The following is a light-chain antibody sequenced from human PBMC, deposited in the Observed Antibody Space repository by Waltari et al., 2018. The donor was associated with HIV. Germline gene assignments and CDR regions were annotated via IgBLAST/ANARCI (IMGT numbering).Light chain of an antibody. CDR1: QGISNS. CDR2: DAS. Sequence: IRMTQSPSSLSASIGDRVTITCRASQGISNSLAWYQQKPGKAPKLLIYDASTLQRGVPSMFSGSGSGTDFSLTISCLQSEDFTTFYCQQYHKDPPTFGQGTRVEIK. CDR3: QQYHKDPPT. J-gene: IGKJ1*01. V-gene: IGKV1-8*01.